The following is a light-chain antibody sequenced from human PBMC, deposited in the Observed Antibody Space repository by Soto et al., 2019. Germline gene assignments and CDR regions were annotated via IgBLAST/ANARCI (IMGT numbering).Light chain of an antibody. CDR2: SNS. V-gene: IGLV1-44*01. J-gene: IGLJ1*01. CDR3: ATWDDGLSAYV. CDR1: SSNIGGNT. Sequence: QSVLTQSPSASGTPGQRVTFSCSGSSSNIGGNTVSWFQHLPRTAPKLLIFSNSQRPSGVPDRFSGAKSGTSASLAISGLQSEDEANYYCATWDDGLSAYVFGTGTKV.